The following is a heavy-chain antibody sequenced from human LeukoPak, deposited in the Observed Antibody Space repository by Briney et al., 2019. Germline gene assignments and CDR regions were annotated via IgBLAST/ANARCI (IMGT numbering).Heavy chain of an antibody. D-gene: IGHD3-16*01. V-gene: IGHV3-7*01. CDR1: GFTFSGW. J-gene: IGHJ4*02. CDR3: ARLVWGTDRYFDL. CDR2: IKQDATAK. Sequence: GGSLRLSCAASGFTFSGWMSWLRQAPGKGLEWVANIKQDATAKYYVDSVKGRFTISRDNATNSLYLDMNSLRAEDTAVYYCARLVWGTDRYFDLWGQGTLVTVSS.